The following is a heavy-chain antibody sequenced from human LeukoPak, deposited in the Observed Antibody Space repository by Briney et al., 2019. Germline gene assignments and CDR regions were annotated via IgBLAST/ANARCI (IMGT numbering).Heavy chain of an antibody. CDR3: ARVNLYCSSTSCYVVRYMDV. CDR2: INPNSGGT. J-gene: IGHJ6*03. CDR1: GYTFTGYY. D-gene: IGHD2-2*01. V-gene: IGHV1-2*02. Sequence: ASVKVSCKASGYTFTGYYMHWVRQAPGQGLEWMGWINPNSGGTNYAQKFQGRVTMTRDTSISTAYMESSRLRSDDTAVYYCARVNLYCSSTSCYVVRYMDVWGKGATVTVSS.